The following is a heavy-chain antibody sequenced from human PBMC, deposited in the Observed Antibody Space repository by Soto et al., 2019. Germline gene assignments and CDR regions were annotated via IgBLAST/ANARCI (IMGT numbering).Heavy chain of an antibody. CDR2: IKSDGSST. CDR3: ARCRAVDPYYYAMDV. Sequence: PGGSLRLSCVASGFTFSSYWLHWVRQAPGKGLVWVSRIKSDGSSTTYADSVRGRFTISRDNAKSTLFLQMNSLRADDTAVYYCARCRAVDPYYYAMDVWGQGTTVTV. D-gene: IGHD6-19*01. CDR1: GFTFSSYW. V-gene: IGHV3-74*03. J-gene: IGHJ6*02.